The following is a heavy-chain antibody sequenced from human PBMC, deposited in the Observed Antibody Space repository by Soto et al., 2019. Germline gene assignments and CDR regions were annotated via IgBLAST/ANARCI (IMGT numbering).Heavy chain of an antibody. CDR3: AKDLTVVRGLIYYGMDV. CDR2: IIPIFGTA. Sequence: SVKVSCTASGGTFSSYAISWVRQAPGQGLEWMGGIIPIFGTANYAQKFQGRVTITADESTSTAYMELSSLRSEDTAVYYCAKDLTVVRGLIYYGMDVWGQGTTVTVSS. CDR1: GGTFSSYA. J-gene: IGHJ6*02. V-gene: IGHV1-69*13. D-gene: IGHD3-10*01.